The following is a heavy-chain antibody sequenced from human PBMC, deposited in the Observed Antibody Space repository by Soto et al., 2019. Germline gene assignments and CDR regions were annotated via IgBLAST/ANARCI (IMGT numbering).Heavy chain of an antibody. V-gene: IGHV1-18*01. CDR1: GYTFTSYG. CDR3: AGSHSSTRSYYYYMDV. D-gene: IGHD2-2*01. CDR2: ISAYNGNT. Sequence: ASVKVSCKASGYTFTSYGISWVRQAPGQGLEWMGWISAYNGNTNYAQKLQGRVTMTTDTSTSTAYMELRSLRSDDTAVYYCAGSHSSTRSYYYYMDVWGKGTTVTVSS. J-gene: IGHJ6*03.